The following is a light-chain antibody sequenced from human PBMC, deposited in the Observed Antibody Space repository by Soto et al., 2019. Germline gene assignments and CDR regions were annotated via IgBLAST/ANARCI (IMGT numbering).Light chain of an antibody. V-gene: IGKV1-5*03. CDR1: QSISNW. CDR3: QKYGRPWT. CDR2: KAS. J-gene: IGKJ1*01. Sequence: DIQMTQSPSTLPASVGDRVTITCRASQSISNWLAWYQQKPGKAPKLLTYKASSLETGVPSRFTGSGSGREFTLTISSLQPDDFATYYCQKYGRPWTFGQGTKVQIK.